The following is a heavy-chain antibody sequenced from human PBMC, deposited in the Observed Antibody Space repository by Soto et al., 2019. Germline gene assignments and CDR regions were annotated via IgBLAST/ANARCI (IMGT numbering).Heavy chain of an antibody. CDR3: ARDLHDYGEYYYYGMDV. V-gene: IGHV3-30-3*01. Sequence: QVQLVESGGGVVQPGRSLRLSCAASGFTFSSYAMHWVRQAPGKGLEWVAVISYDGSNKYYADSVKGRFTISRDNSKNTLYLQMNSLRAEDTAVYYCARDLHDYGEYYYYGMDVCGQGTTVTVSS. D-gene: IGHD4-17*01. J-gene: IGHJ6*02. CDR2: ISYDGSNK. CDR1: GFTFSSYA.